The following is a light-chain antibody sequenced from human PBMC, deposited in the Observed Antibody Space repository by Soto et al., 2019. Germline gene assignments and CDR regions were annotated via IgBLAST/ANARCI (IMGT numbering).Light chain of an antibody. CDR1: QGLVYSDGNIY. CDR2: QVS. J-gene: IGKJ5*01. V-gene: IGKV2-30*01. CDR3: MQGTHWPIA. Sequence: DVVMTQSPLSLPVTLGQPSSISCRSSQGLVYSDGNIYVNWFQQRPGQSPRRLIYQVSNRDSGVPDRFSGSGAGTDFTLKISRVEAEDVGVYYCMQGTHWPIAFGQGTRLE.